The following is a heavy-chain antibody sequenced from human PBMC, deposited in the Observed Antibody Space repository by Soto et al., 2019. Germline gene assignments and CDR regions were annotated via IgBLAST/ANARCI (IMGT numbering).Heavy chain of an antibody. Sequence: GASVKVSCKASGYTFTSYGISWGRQAPGQGLEWMGWISAYNGNTNYAQKLQGRVTMTTDTSTSTAYMELRSLRSDDTAVYYCARDSSYYGSGSYFRYMDVWGKGTTVTVSS. CDR2: ISAYNGNT. D-gene: IGHD3-10*01. CDR3: ARDSSYYGSGSYFRYMDV. J-gene: IGHJ6*03. CDR1: GYTFTSYG. V-gene: IGHV1-18*01.